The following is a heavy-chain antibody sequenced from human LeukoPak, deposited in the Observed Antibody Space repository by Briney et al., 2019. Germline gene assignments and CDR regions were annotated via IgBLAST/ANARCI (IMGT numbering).Heavy chain of an antibody. CDR3: ARDGLAHYYDSSGYYSENYYYGMDV. CDR1: GFTFSSYA. Sequence: GRSLRLSCAASGFTFSSYAMHWVRQAPGKGLEWVAVISYDGSNKYYADSVKGRFTISRDNSKNTLYLQMNSLRAEDTAVYYCARDGLAHYYDSSGYYSENYYYGMDVWGQGTTVTVSS. CDR2: ISYDGSNK. V-gene: IGHV3-30*04. D-gene: IGHD3-22*01. J-gene: IGHJ6*02.